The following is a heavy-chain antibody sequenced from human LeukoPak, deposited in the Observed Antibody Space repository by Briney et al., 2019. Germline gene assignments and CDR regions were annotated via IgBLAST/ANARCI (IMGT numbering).Heavy chain of an antibody. CDR3: AKDIGYRGVILYAFDI. CDR2: ISWNSGSI. CDR1: GFTFDDYA. Sequence: GGSLRLSCAASGFTFDDYAMHWVRQAPGKGLEWVSGISWNSGSIGYADSVKGRFTISRDNAKNSLYLQMNSLRAEDTALYYCAKDIGYRGVILYAFDIWGQGTMVTVSS. V-gene: IGHV3-9*01. J-gene: IGHJ3*02. D-gene: IGHD3-10*01.